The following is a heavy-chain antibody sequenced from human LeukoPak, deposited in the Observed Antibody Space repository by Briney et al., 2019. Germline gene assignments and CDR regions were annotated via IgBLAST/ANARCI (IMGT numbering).Heavy chain of an antibody. J-gene: IGHJ4*02. CDR2: IDPDGNT. CDR3: ARAGYYRFDY. Sequence: GGSLRLSCAASGFTLSNSWMHWVRQAPGKGLVWVSRIDPDGNTDYADSVKGRFTISRDNAKNTLYLQMNSLRAEDTAVYYCARAGYYRFDYWGQGTLVTVSS. V-gene: IGHV3-74*01. D-gene: IGHD2/OR15-2a*01. CDR1: GFTLSNSW.